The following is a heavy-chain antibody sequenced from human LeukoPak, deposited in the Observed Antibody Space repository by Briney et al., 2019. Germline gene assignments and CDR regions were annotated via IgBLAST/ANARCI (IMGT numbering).Heavy chain of an antibody. CDR3: ARDNYYDSSVVYYYYYMDV. Sequence: QPGGSLRLSCAASGFTFSSYWMSWVRQAPGKGLEWVANIKQDGSEKYYVDSVKGRFTISRDNAKNSLYLQMNGLRAEDTAVYYCARDNYYDSSVVYYYYYMDVWGKGTTVTISS. D-gene: IGHD3-22*01. V-gene: IGHV3-7*01. J-gene: IGHJ6*03. CDR1: GFTFSSYW. CDR2: IKQDGSEK.